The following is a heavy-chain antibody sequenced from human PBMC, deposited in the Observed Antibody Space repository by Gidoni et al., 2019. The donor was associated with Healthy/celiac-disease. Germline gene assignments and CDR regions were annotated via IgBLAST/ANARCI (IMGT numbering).Heavy chain of an antibody. CDR3: AKYGDSKGGYYYYGMDV. Sequence: EVQLLESGGGLVQPGGSLRLSCAASGFTFSSYAMSWVRQAPGKGLEWVSAISGSGGSTYYADSVKGRFTISRDNSKNTLYLQMNSLRAEDTAVYYCAKYGDSKGGYYYYGMDVWGQGTTVTVSS. V-gene: IGHV3-23*01. CDR2: ISGSGGST. CDR1: GFTFSSYA. D-gene: IGHD6-13*01. J-gene: IGHJ6*02.